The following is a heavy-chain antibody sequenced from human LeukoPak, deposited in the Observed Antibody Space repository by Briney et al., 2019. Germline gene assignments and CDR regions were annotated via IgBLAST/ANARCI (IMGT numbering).Heavy chain of an antibody. CDR3: AKDRCSNGIGCYYYYMDL. CDR2: ISYDGSNK. J-gene: IGHJ6*03. Sequence: GRSLRLSCAASGFTFSSYGMHWVRQSPGKGLEWVAVISYDGSNKYYADSVKGRFSISRDSSKNVLYVQMNSLRAEDTAVYYCAKDRCSNGIGCYYYYMDLWGKGTTVTISS. V-gene: IGHV3-30*18. D-gene: IGHD2-8*01. CDR1: GFTFSSYG.